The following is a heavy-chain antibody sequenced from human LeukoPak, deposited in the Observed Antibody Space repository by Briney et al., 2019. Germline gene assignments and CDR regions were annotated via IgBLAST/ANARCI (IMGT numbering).Heavy chain of an antibody. Sequence: ASVKVSCKASGYTFTGYYMHWVRQAPGQGLEWMGWINPNSGGTNYAQKFQGRVTMTRDTSISTAYMELSRLRSDDTAVYCCASANYDFWSGYFAHAGYYFDYWGQGTLVTVSS. V-gene: IGHV1-2*02. CDR3: ASANYDFWSGYFAHAGYYFDY. J-gene: IGHJ4*02. CDR2: INPNSGGT. D-gene: IGHD3-3*01. CDR1: GYTFTGYY.